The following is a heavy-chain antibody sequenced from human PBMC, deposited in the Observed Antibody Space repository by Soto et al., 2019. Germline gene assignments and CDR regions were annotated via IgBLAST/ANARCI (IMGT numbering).Heavy chain of an antibody. CDR1: GGSVSSGSYY. D-gene: IGHD3-22*01. CDR2: IYYSGST. V-gene: IGHV4-61*01. Sequence: QVQLQESGPGLVKPSETLSLTCTVSGGSVSSGSYYWSWIRQPPGKGLEWIGYIYYSGSTNYNPSLKSRVTISVDRSKNQFSLKLSSVTAADTAVYYCARGINNYYDSSGDNAFDIWGQGTMVTVSS. CDR3: ARGINNYYDSSGDNAFDI. J-gene: IGHJ3*02.